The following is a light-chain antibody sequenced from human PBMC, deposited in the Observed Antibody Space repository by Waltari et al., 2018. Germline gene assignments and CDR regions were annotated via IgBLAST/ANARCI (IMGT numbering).Light chain of an antibody. CDR1: QGISNW. J-gene: IGKJ1*01. Sequence: DIQMTQSPSSLSASVGDRVTITCRASQGISNWLAWYQQKPGKAPKLLIYRASNLETGVPSRFSGSGSETDCNLTIRSLQPEDIAAYYCQQHDKSPWTFGQGTKVEIE. CDR2: RAS. CDR3: QQHDKSPWT. V-gene: IGKV1-33*01.